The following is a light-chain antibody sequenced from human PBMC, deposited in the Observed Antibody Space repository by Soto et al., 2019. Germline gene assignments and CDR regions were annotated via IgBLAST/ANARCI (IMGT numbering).Light chain of an antibody. Sequence: IQMTQSPSSLSASVGDRVTITCRASQSISSYLNWYQQKPGKAPKLLIYAASSLQSGVPSRFSGSGSGTDFTLTISSLQPEDFATNYCQHSYSTPPTFGQGTKVDSK. CDR2: AAS. CDR1: QSISSY. V-gene: IGKV1-39*01. J-gene: IGKJ1*01. CDR3: QHSYSTPPT.